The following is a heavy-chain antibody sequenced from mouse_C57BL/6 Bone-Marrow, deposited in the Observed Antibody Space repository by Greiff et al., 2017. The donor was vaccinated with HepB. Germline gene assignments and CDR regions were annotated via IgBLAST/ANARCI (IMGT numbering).Heavy chain of an antibody. CDR2: ISSGSSTI. J-gene: IGHJ2*01. D-gene: IGHD2-3*01. CDR1: GFTFSDYG. Sequence: DVKLVESGGGLVKPGGSLKLSCAASGFTFSDYGMHWVRQAPEKGLEWVAYISSGSSTIYYADKVKGRFTISGDNTKNTLFLQMTSLRSEDTAMYYCARGRSLYDGYYDYFDYWGQGTTLTVSS. V-gene: IGHV5-17*01. CDR3: ARGRSLYDGYYDYFDY.